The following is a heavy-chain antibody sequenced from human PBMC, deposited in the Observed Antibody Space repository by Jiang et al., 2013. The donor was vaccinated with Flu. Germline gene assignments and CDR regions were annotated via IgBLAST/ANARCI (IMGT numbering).Heavy chain of an antibody. Sequence: KPTQTLTLTCTFSGFSLSTSGVGVGWIRQPPGKALEWLALIYWNDDKRYSPSLKSRLTITKDTSKNQVVLTMTNMDPVDTATYYCAHRHGSSSWAIGGAFDIWGQGTMVTVSS. D-gene: IGHD6-13*01. CDR3: AHRHGSSSWAIGGAFDI. CDR1: GFSLSTSGVG. J-gene: IGHJ3*02. V-gene: IGHV2-5*01. CDR2: IYWNDDK.